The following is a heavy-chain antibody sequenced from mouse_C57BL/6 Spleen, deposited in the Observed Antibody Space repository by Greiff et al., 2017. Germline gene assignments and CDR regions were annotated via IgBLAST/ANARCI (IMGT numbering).Heavy chain of an antibody. CDR3: ARRSRLLLWYFDV. CDR1: GYSFTGYY. J-gene: IGHJ1*03. CDR2: INPSTGGT. Sequence: EVQLQQSGPELVKPGASVKISCKASGYSFTGYYMNWVKQSPEKSLEWIGEINPSTGGTPYNQKFKAKATLTVDKSSSTAYMQLKSLTSEDSAVYYCARRSRLLLWYFDVWCTGTTVTVSS. V-gene: IGHV1-42*01. D-gene: IGHD2-3*01.